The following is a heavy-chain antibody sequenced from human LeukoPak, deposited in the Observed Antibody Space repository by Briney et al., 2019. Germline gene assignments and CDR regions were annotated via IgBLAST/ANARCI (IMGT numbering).Heavy chain of an antibody. Sequence: ASVKVSCKASGGTFSSYAISWVRQAPGQGLEWMGGIIPIFGTANYAQKFQGRVTITADESTSTAYMELSSLRSEDTAVYYCARESGGSYYFDYWGQGTLVTVSS. CDR1: GGTFSSYA. J-gene: IGHJ4*02. D-gene: IGHD3-16*01. V-gene: IGHV1-69*01. CDR3: ARESGGSYYFDY. CDR2: IIPIFGTA.